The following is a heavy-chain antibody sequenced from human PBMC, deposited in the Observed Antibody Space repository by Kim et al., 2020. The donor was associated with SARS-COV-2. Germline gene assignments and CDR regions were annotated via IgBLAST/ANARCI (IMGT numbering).Heavy chain of an antibody. CDR3: ARGTSSGWSGYVN. Sequence: SETLSLTCTVSGGSISGTDYYWSWIRQPPGKGLECIGHIYYSGATYNNPSLKSRVNISVDTSKNQFSLKLNSVTAADTAVYYCARGTSSGWSGYVNWGQGTLVTVSS. CDR2: IYYSGAT. J-gene: IGHJ4*02. CDR1: GGSISGTDYY. V-gene: IGHV4-30-4*01. D-gene: IGHD3-3*01.